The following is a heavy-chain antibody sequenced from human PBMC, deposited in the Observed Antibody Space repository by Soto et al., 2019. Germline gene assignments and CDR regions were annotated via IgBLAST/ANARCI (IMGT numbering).Heavy chain of an antibody. CDR3: ARIPHSSGPNPNWLDP. J-gene: IGHJ5*02. CDR1: GDSIIGIYH. Sequence: PSETLSLTCAVSGDSIIGIYHWTWIRQPPGRSLAWISSIFHTGTTYYIPALRSRVTISVDTSKNQFSLKLSSVTASDTAVYYCARIPHSSGPNPNWLDPWGQGTLVTVSS. V-gene: IGHV4-38-2*01. D-gene: IGHD3-22*01. CDR2: IFHTGTT.